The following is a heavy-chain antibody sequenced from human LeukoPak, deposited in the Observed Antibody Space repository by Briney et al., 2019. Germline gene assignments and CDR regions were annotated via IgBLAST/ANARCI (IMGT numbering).Heavy chain of an antibody. CDR3: ARVDTSGFYP. V-gene: IGHV3-48*03. D-gene: IGHD3-22*01. J-gene: IGHJ5*02. CDR1: GFTFSSYV. CDR2: ISSSGSTI. Sequence: GGSLRLSCAASGFTFSSYVMSWVRQAPGKGLEWVSSISSSGSTIYYADSVKGRFTISRDNAKNSLYLQMNSLRAEDTAVYYCARVDTSGFYPWGQGTLVTVSS.